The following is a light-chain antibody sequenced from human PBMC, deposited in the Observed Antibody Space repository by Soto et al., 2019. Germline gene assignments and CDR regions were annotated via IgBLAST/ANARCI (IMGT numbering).Light chain of an antibody. CDR1: QSISSY. J-gene: IGKJ5*01. V-gene: IGKV1-39*01. CDR2: AAS. CDR3: QQIYSISSIT. Sequence: DSQMTQYTSSLSASVGDRVTITCRASQSISSYLDWYQQKPGKAPKLLIYAASSLQSGVPSRFSGSGSGTDFTLTISSLQPEDFATYYCQQIYSISSITFGQGTRLEIK.